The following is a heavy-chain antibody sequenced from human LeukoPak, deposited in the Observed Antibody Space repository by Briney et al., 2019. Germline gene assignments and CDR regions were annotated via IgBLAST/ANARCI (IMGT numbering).Heavy chain of an antibody. CDR1: GLTFSSYS. Sequence: GGSLRLSCAASGLTFSSYSMNWVRQAPGKGLEWVSSISSSSSYIYYADSVKGRFTISRDNAKNSLYLQMNSLRAEDTAVYYCARDQVVVVVAATYYYYGMDVWGQGTTVTVSS. CDR3: ARDQVVVVVAATYYYYGMDV. J-gene: IGHJ6*02. D-gene: IGHD2-15*01. V-gene: IGHV3-21*01. CDR2: ISSSSSYI.